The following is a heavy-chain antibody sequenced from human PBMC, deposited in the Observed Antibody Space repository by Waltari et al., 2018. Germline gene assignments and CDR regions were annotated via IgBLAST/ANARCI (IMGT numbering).Heavy chain of an antibody. J-gene: IGHJ4*02. CDR2: TIPILGIA. CDR1: GGTFSSYT. V-gene: IGHV1-69*08. Sequence: QVQLVQSGAEVKKPGSSVKVSCKASGGTFSSYTISWVRQAPGQGLEWMGRTIPILGIANYAQKFQGRVTITADKSTSTAYMELSSLRSEDTAVYYCARETFRGRGDYWGQGTLVTVSS. CDR3: ARETFRGRGDY. D-gene: IGHD5-12*01.